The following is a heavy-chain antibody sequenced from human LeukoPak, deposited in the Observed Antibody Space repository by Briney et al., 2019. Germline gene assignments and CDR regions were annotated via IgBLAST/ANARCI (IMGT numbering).Heavy chain of an antibody. Sequence: GGSLRLSCAASGFTFSNYAMSWVRQAPGGGLEWVSAISDSGDSTYYADSVKGRFTISRDSSKNTLYLQMNSLRAEDSAVYYCAKDPYYYGPRVDPWGQGTLVTVSS. CDR2: ISDSGDST. V-gene: IGHV3-23*01. D-gene: IGHD3-10*01. CDR1: GFTFSNYA. J-gene: IGHJ5*02. CDR3: AKDPYYYGPRVDP.